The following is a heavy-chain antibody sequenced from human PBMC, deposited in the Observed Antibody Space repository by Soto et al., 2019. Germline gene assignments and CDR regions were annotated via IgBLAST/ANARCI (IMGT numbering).Heavy chain of an antibody. V-gene: IGHV4-39*01. Sequence: PSETLSLTCTVSGGSITSSSYYWGWIRQPPGKGLEWIGGIYYSGRSYYNPSPKSRVTMSVDTSKNQFSLTLNSVTAADAAVYYCARQRTTVVTQAYFDHWGQGTLVTVSS. D-gene: IGHD4-17*01. CDR3: ARQRTTVVTQAYFDH. J-gene: IGHJ4*02. CDR2: IYYSGRS. CDR1: GGSITSSSYY.